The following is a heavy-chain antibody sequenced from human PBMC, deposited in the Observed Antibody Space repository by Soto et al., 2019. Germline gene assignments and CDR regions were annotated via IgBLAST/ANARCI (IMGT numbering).Heavy chain of an antibody. CDR3: GTSPRAESGLFDI. J-gene: IGHJ3*02. Sequence: PSETLSLTCTVSGGSISSYYWSWIRQPPGKGLEWIGYIYYSGSTNYNPSLKSRVTISVDTSKNQFSLKLSSVTAADTAVYYCGTSPRAESGLFDIWGQGTMVTVSS. V-gene: IGHV4-59*01. CDR2: IYYSGST. D-gene: IGHD6-25*01. CDR1: GGSISSYY.